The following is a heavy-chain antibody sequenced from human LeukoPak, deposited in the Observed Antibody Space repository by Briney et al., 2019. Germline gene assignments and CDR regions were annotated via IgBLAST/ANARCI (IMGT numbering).Heavy chain of an antibody. Sequence: SETLSLTCTVSGDSISSYYWSWIRQPPGKGLEWIGYIYHSGSTNYNPSLKSRVTISADTSKDQFSLKLASVTAADTAVYYCATGYSSTWYYFDYWGRGTLVTVSS. CDR2: IYHSGST. J-gene: IGHJ4*02. V-gene: IGHV4-59*01. CDR3: ATGYSSTWYYFDY. CDR1: GDSISSYY. D-gene: IGHD6-13*01.